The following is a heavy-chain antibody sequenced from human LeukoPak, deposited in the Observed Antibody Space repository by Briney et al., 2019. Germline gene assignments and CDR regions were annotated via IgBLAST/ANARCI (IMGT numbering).Heavy chain of an antibody. V-gene: IGHV1-8*01. CDR1: GYTFTSYD. D-gene: IGHD2-2*01. CDR2: MNPNSGNT. Sequence: GASVKASCKASGYTFTSYDINWVRQATGQGLEWMGWMNPNSGNTGYAQKFQGRVTITADESTSTAYMELSSLRSEDTAVYYCARGPPGPVGYFDYWGQGTLVTVSS. J-gene: IGHJ4*02. CDR3: ARGPPGPVGYFDY.